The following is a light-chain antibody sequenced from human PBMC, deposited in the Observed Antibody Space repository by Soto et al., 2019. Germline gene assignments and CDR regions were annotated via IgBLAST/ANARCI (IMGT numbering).Light chain of an antibody. CDR3: QQYGSSGT. CDR2: GAS. Sequence: EIGLTRSPGTLSVSPGESDLICXRASQSVSNNYLAWYQQKPGQAPRLLIYGASNRATGIPDRFSGSGSGTDFTLTISRLEPEDFAVYYCQQYGSSGTFGQGTKVDIK. V-gene: IGKV3-20*01. CDR1: QSVSNNY. J-gene: IGKJ1*01.